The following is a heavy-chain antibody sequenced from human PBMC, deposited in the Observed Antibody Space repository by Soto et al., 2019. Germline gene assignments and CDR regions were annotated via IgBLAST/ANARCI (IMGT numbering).Heavy chain of an antibody. CDR3: AKDPRLDILTGPFDY. CDR2: ISYDGSNK. J-gene: IGHJ4*02. Sequence: QVQLVESGGGVVQPGRSLRLSCAASGFTFSSYGMHWVLQAPGKGLEWVAVISYDGSNKYYADSVKGRFTISRDNSKNTLYLQMNSLRAEDTAVYYCAKDPRLDILTGPFDYWGQGTLVTVSS. V-gene: IGHV3-30*18. D-gene: IGHD3-9*01. CDR1: GFTFSSYG.